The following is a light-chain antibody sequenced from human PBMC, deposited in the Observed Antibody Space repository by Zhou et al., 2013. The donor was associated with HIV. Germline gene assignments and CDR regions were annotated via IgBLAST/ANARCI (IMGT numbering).Light chain of an antibody. CDR1: QGIGNY. V-gene: IGKV1-27*01. Sequence: DIQMTQSPSSLSASVGDRVTITCRASQGIGNYLAWYQQKPGRIPKLLIYGASTLHTGVSSRFSGGGSGTRFSLTINGLQPEDIATYYCQKYSNAPYTFGQGTKLE. J-gene: IGKJ2*01. CDR2: GAS. CDR3: QKYSNAPYT.